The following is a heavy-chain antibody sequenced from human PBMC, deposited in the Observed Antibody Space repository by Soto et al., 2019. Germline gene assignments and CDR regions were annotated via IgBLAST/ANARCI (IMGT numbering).Heavy chain of an antibody. Sequence: HPGGSLRLSCAASGFTFSSYGMHWVRQAPGKGLEWVAVISYDGSNKYYADSVKGRFTISRDNSKNTLYLQMNSLRAEDTAVYYCAKGSDYGDPADGMDVWGQGTTVTVSS. CDR1: GFTFSSYG. CDR3: AKGSDYGDPADGMDV. J-gene: IGHJ6*02. D-gene: IGHD4-17*01. V-gene: IGHV3-30*18. CDR2: ISYDGSNK.